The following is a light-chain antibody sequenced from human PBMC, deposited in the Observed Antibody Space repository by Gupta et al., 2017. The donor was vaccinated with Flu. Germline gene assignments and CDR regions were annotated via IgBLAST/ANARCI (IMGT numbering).Light chain of an antibody. CDR2: DNN. J-gene: IGLJ3*02. V-gene: IGLV1-51*01. CDR1: SSNIGNNY. CDR3: GTWDSSLSAGV. Sequence: QSVLTQPPSVSAAPGQTATISCSGSSSNIGNNYVSWYQQLPGTAPKLLIYDNNKRPSGIPDRFSGSKSGTSATLGITGLQTGDEADYYCGTWDSSLSAGVFGGGTKLTVL.